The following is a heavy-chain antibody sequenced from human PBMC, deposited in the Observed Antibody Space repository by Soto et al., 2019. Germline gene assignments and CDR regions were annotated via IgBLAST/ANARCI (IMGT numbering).Heavy chain of an antibody. CDR3: ARAISSSIAALAWFDY. CDR1: GGSISSGGYY. D-gene: IGHD6-6*01. Sequence: PSETLSLTCTVSGGSISSGGYYWSRIRQHPGKGLEWIGYIYYSGSTYYNPSLKSRVTISVDTSKNQFSLKPSSVTAADTAVYYCARAISSSIAALAWFDYWGQGTLVTVSS. V-gene: IGHV4-31*03. CDR2: IYYSGST. J-gene: IGHJ4*02.